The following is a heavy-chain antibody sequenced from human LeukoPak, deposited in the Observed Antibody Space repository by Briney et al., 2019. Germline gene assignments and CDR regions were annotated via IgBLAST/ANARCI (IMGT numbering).Heavy chain of an antibody. CDR1: GGSISSGGYY. CDR3: ARDRRVDWLFSYGMDV. V-gene: IGHV4-31*03. Sequence: PSQTLSLTCTVSGGSISSGGYYWSWIRQHPGKGLEWIGYIYYSGSTYYNPSLKSRVTISVDTSKNQFSLKLSSVTAADTAVYYCARDRRVDWLFSYGMDVWGQGTTVTVSS. J-gene: IGHJ6*02. D-gene: IGHD3-9*01. CDR2: IYYSGST.